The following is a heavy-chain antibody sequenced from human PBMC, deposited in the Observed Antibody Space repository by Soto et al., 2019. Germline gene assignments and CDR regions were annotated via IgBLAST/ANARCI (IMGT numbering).Heavy chain of an antibody. Sequence: SGPTLVNPTETLTLTCTVSGFSLSNARMGVSWIRQPPGKALEWLAHIFSNDEKYYSTSLKTRLTISKDTSKNQVVLTMTNMDPVDTATYYCARIRGLAVAGLYYYYGMDVWGQGTTVTVSS. J-gene: IGHJ6*02. CDR3: ARIRGLAVAGLYYYYGMDV. D-gene: IGHD6-19*01. CDR2: IFSNDEK. V-gene: IGHV2-26*01. CDR1: GFSLSNARMG.